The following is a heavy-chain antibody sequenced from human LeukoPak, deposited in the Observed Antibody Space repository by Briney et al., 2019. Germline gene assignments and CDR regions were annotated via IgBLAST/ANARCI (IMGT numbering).Heavy chain of an antibody. V-gene: IGHV3-48*03. CDR2: ISSSGSTI. CDR3: AEFGITLIGGF. J-gene: IGHJ6*03. Sequence: AGTLRLSCAASGFTFSSYERNWVRQAPGKGLEWVSYISSSGSTIYYADSEKGRFIILRDNAKKSLYMQLNRLRAEATAVYYGAEFGITLIGGFWRKGTTVTLSS. CDR1: GFTFSSYE. D-gene: IGHD3-10*02.